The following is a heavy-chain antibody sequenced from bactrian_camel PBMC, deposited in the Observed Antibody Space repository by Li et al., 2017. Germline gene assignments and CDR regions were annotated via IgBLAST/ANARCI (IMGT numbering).Heavy chain of an antibody. D-gene: IGHD1*01. CDR1: GDTDTINC. Sequence: HVQLVESGGRTVQAGGSLILSCVANGDTDTINCMGWFRQAPGKGREAVASISTDGGSTDYAGSVGGRFTISRDNAKNTLYLQMDSLKPEDTAMYYCAAGSLRFCNLARHLYSYFGQGTQVTVS. CDR2: ISTDGGST. V-gene: IGHV3S54*01. CDR3: AAGSLRFCNLARHLYSY. J-gene: IGHJ4*01.